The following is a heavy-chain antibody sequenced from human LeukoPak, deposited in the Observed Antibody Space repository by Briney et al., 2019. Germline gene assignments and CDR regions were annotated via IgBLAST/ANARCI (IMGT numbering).Heavy chain of an antibody. Sequence: GGSLRLSCAASGFTFSSYAMSWVRQAPGKGLEWVSAISGSGGSTYYADSVKGRFTISRDNSKNTLYLQMNSLRAEDTAVYYCARDRGYSYGLPYYFDYWGQGTLVTVSS. CDR3: ARDRGYSYGLPYYFDY. V-gene: IGHV3-23*01. J-gene: IGHJ4*02. CDR2: ISGSGGST. D-gene: IGHD5-18*01. CDR1: GFTFSSYA.